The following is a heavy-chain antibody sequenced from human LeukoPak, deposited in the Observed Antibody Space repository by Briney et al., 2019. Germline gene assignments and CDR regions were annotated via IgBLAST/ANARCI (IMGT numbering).Heavy chain of an antibody. V-gene: IGHV1-2*02. CDR1: GYTFTGYY. D-gene: IGHD2-15*01. J-gene: IGHJ3*02. Sequence: ASVKVSCKASGYTFTGYYMHWVRQAPGQGLEWMGWINPNSGDTNYAQKFQGRVTMTRDTPISTAYMELSRLRSDDTAVYYCARDWGGVAADAFDIWGQGTMVTVSS. CDR3: ARDWGGVAADAFDI. CDR2: INPNSGDT.